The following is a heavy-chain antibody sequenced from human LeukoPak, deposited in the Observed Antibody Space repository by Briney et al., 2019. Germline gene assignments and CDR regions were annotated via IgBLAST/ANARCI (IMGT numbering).Heavy chain of an antibody. CDR2: IYYSGST. D-gene: IGHD2-15*01. CDR1: GGSISSHY. V-gene: IGHV4-59*11. CDR3: ARVICSGGSCYSDY. Sequence: SETLSLTCTVSGGSISSHYWSWIRQSPGKGLEWIAYIYYSGSTNYNPSLKSRVTISLDTSKKQFSLRLSSVTAADTAVYYCARVICSGGSCYSDYWGQETLVTVSS. J-gene: IGHJ4*02.